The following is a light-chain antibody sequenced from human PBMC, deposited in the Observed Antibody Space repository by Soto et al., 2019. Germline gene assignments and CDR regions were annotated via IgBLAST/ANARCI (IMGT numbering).Light chain of an antibody. J-gene: IGKJ1*01. CDR3: QQSFSTPRT. V-gene: IGKV1-39*01. Sequence: DIQMTQSPSPLSASVGDRVTITCRASQTISTYLNWYQQKPGKAPKLLIYGASSLQSGVPSGFSGSGSGTDFTLTISSLQPEDFGTYYCQQSFSTPRTFGQGNKVEIK. CDR2: GAS. CDR1: QTISTY.